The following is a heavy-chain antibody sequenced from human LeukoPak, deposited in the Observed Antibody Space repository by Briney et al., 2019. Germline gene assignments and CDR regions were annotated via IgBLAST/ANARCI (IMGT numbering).Heavy chain of an antibody. CDR2: ISYDGSNK. Sequence: GGSLRLSCAASGFTFSNYAMEWVRQAPGKGLEWVAVISYDGSNKYYADSVKGRFTTSRDNSKNTLYLQMNSLRAEDTAVYYCARSWSGDGMDVWGQGTTVTVSS. V-gene: IGHV3-30-3*01. J-gene: IGHJ6*02. CDR3: ARSWSGDGMDV. CDR1: GFTFSNYA. D-gene: IGHD3-3*01.